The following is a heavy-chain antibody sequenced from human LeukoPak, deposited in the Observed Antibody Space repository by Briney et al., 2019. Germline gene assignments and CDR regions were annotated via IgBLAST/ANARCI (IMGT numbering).Heavy chain of an antibody. Sequence: GGSLRLSCAASGFTFSSYSMTWVRQALGKGLGWVPSFSFNGESTYYADSAKGRFTISRDNSKNTLYLQMNSLRAEDTAVYYCAEGGYSNGRYYYYYMDVWGEGTTVTVSS. CDR3: AEGGYSNGRYYYYYMDV. V-gene: IGHV3-23*01. D-gene: IGHD5-18*01. J-gene: IGHJ6*03. CDR2: FSFNGEST. CDR1: GFTFSSYS.